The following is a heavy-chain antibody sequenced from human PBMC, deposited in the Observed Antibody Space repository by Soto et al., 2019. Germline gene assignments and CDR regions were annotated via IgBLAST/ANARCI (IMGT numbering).Heavy chain of an antibody. Sequence: PAEILSPTCAVYDGSFSGYYWSWSRQPPGKGLEWMGEINHSGSTNYKPSLKSRVTISVDTSETRFTLKSSAVTAADTAMYYCAREPHFYRDSRDDGELYYFYYWGQGTLVTVSS. CDR3: AREPHFYRDSRDDGELYYFYY. CDR2: INHSGST. J-gene: IGHJ4*02. D-gene: IGHD4-17*01. V-gene: IGHV4-34*01. CDR1: DGSFSGYY.